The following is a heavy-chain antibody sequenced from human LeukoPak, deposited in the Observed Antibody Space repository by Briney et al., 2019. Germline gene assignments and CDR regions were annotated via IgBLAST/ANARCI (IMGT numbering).Heavy chain of an antibody. CDR3: ARDNSGYDSDDAFDI. J-gene: IGHJ3*02. V-gene: IGHV1-69*13. D-gene: IGHD5-12*01. CDR1: GGTFSSYA. CDR2: IIPIFGTA. Sequence: WASVKVSCKASGGTFSSYAISWVRQAPGQGLEWMGGIIPIFGTANYAQKFQGGVTITADESTSTAYMELSSLRSEDTAVYYCARDNSGYDSDDAFDIWGQGTMVTVSS.